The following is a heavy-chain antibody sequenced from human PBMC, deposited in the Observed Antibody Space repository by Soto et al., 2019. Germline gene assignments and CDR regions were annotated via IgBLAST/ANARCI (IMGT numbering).Heavy chain of an antibody. J-gene: IGHJ6*02. CDR3: AKDQLGYCSSTSCLCGMDV. V-gene: IGHV3-30*18. CDR2: ISYDGSNK. Sequence: QVQLVESGGGVVQPGRSLRLSCAASGFTFSSYGMHWVRQAPGKGLEWVAVISYDGSNKYYADSVKGRFTISRDNSKNTLYLQMNSLRAEDTAVYYCAKDQLGYCSSTSCLCGMDVWGQGTTVTVSS. D-gene: IGHD2-2*01. CDR1: GFTFSSYG.